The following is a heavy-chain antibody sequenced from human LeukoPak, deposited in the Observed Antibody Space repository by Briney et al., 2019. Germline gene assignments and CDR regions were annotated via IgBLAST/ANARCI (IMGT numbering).Heavy chain of an antibody. D-gene: IGHD3-3*01. J-gene: IGHJ4*02. V-gene: IGHV1-18*01. CDR1: GYTCSSYD. CDR3: ARLPGSFLDY. Sequence: ASVKVSCKAYGYTCSSYDITWVRQAPGQGLEWMGWISVYNGKTDYAQKLQGRVTMTTDTSTHTAFMELRSLRSDDTAVYYCARLPGSFLDYWGQGTLVTVSS. CDR2: ISVYNGKT.